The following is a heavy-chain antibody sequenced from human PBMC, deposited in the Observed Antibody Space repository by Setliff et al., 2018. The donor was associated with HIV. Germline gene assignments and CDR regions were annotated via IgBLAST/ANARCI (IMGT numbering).Heavy chain of an antibody. V-gene: IGHV4-34*01. CDR3: ARGVNPTYYDFWSGNYMRKYYYYYMDV. Sequence: SETLSLTCAVYGRSLSGYYWSWIRQPPGKGLEWIGEINQSGSTNYNPSLKSRVTISVDTSKNQFSMKLSSVTAADTAVYYCARGVNPTYYDFWSGNYMRKYYYYYMDVWGKGTTVTVSS. D-gene: IGHD3-3*01. CDR1: GRSLSGYY. CDR2: INQSGST. J-gene: IGHJ6*03.